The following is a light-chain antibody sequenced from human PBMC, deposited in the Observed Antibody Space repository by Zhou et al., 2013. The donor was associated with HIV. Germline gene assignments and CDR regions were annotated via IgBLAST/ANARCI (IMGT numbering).Light chain of an antibody. CDR2: GAS. V-gene: IGKV3-15*01. CDR1: QSVANN. Sequence: EIVMTQSPATLSVSPGDRATLSCRASQSVANNLAWYQQKPGQAPRLLIYGASIRATGIPARFSGSGSETEFYLTISNMQSEDSAIYYCQQFNNWPPWTFGQGTKIEIK. J-gene: IGKJ1*01. CDR3: QQFNNWPPWT.